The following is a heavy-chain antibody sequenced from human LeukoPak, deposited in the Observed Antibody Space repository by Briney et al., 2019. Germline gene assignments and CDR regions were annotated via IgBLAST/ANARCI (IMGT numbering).Heavy chain of an antibody. CDR2: ISDSSSYI. D-gene: IGHD3-10*01. V-gene: IGHV3-21*01. CDR3: ARGHFGLDV. CDR1: GFTFSSYS. Sequence: GGSLRLSCAASGFTFSSYSMHWVRQAPGKGLEWVSSISDSSSYIYYADSVKGRFTISRDNAKNSLYLRMNSLRVDDTAVYYCARGHFGLDVWGQGATVAVAS. J-gene: IGHJ6*02.